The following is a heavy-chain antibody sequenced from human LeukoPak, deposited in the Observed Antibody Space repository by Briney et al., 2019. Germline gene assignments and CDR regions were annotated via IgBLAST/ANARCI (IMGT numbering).Heavy chain of an antibody. CDR2: IYNSGST. J-gene: IGHJ5*02. Sequence: SETLSLTCTVSGASIRNYYWSWIRQPPGKGLEWIGYIYNSGSTNYNPSLKSRVTISVDTSKNQFSLKLSSVTAADTAVYYCARPITMVRGVIITNWFDPWGQGTLVTVSS. CDR1: GASIRNYY. D-gene: IGHD3-10*01. CDR3: ARPITMVRGVIITNWFDP. V-gene: IGHV4-4*08.